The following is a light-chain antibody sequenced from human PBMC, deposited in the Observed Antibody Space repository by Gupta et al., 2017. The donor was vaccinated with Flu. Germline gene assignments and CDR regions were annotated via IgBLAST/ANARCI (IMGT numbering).Light chain of an antibody. CDR3: LQRNSYPLT. Sequence: PSSLSASVGDRVTITCRASQGIRNELGWYQQKPGTAPKRLIYSASSLQSGVPSRFSGSGSGTEFTLTISSLQPEEMATYYCLQRNSYPLTFGGGTKVEIK. J-gene: IGKJ4*01. V-gene: IGKV1-17*01. CDR2: SAS. CDR1: QGIRNE.